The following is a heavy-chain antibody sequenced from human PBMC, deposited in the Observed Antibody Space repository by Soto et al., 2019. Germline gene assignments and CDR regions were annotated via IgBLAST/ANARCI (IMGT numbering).Heavy chain of an antibody. J-gene: IGHJ6*03. Sequence: VGSLRLPWAASGFTFSSYAKSWVRQDTGKGLEWVSAISGSGGSTYYADSVKGRFTISRDNSKNTLYLQMNSLRGEDRAGCYCAKAGNYFGGGSCCSSGYSYCLGICGKGPTGSVAS. CDR1: GFTFSSYA. V-gene: IGHV3-23*01. CDR3: AKAGNYFGGGSCCSSGYSYCLGI. D-gene: IGHD2-15*01. CDR2: ISGSGGST.